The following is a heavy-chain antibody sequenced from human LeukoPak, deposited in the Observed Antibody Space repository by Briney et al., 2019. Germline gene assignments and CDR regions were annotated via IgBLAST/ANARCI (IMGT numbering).Heavy chain of an antibody. CDR1: GFAFGDYA. D-gene: IGHD1-26*01. J-gene: IGHJ6*03. CDR2: ISWNSGKI. CDR3: AKDQSTGDYYYYMDV. Sequence: GGSLRLSCAASGFAFGDYAMHWVRPAPGKGLGWVSGISWNSGKIGYADSVKGRVTISRDNAKNSLYLQMNSLRAEDTALYYCAKDQSTGDYYYYMDVWGKGTTVTVSS. V-gene: IGHV3-9*01.